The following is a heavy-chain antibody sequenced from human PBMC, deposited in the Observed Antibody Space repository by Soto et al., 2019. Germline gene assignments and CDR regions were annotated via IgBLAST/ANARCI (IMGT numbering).Heavy chain of an antibody. CDR2: ISPKSGSI. CDR3: VKDRDSNSWPSRDV. D-gene: IGHD3-22*01. J-gene: IGHJ6*02. CDR1: GYTFTRNG. V-gene: IGHV1-18*01. Sequence: ASVKVSCKTSGYTFTRNGVSWVRQAPGQGLEWMGWISPKSGSIKYAQKFQGRVIMTTDTSTSTAYMELRSLRSDDTAVYYCVKDRDSNSWPSRDVWGPGTTVTVSS.